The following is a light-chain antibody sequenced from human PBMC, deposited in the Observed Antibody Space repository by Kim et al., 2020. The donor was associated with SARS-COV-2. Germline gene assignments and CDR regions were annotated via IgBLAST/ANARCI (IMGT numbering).Light chain of an antibody. Sequence: RFTTPRTWSRANSGTDKEVHWYQQPPGTAPKLVIYGNTNRPSGVPDRFSGSRSGTSASLAITGLQAEDEADYYCQSYDGSLSNYVVFGGGTQLTVL. J-gene: IGLJ2*01. CDR1: RANSGTDKE. CDR2: GNT. CDR3: QSYDGSLSNYVV. V-gene: IGLV1-40*01.